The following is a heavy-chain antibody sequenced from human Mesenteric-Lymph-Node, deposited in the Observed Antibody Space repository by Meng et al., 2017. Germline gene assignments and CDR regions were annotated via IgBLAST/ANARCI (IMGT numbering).Heavy chain of an antibody. D-gene: IGHD3-10*01. CDR1: GFTFSSYS. V-gene: IGHV3-21*01. CDR2: ISSSSSYI. J-gene: IGHJ2*01. CDR3: ARDLGGDWYFDL. Sequence: GESLKISCAASGFTFSSYSMNWVRQAPGKGLEWVSSISSSSSYIYYADSVKGRFTISRDNAKNSLYLQMNSLRAEDTAVYYCARDLGGDWYFDLWGRGTLVTVSS.